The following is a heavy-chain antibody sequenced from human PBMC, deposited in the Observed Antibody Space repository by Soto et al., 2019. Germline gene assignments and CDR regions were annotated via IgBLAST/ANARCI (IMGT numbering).Heavy chain of an antibody. D-gene: IGHD4-17*01. V-gene: IGHV3-66*01. CDR3: ARNIPVTTLGY. J-gene: IGHJ4*02. CDR1: GFSVSNNY. Sequence: EVQLVESGGGLVQPGGSLRLSCAASGFSVSNNYMSWVRQAPGKGLECVSLIYSGGDTYYVDSVKGRFSISRDSSKNTLYLQMNSLRAEDSAVYYCARNIPVTTLGYWGQGTAVTVAS. CDR2: IYSGGDT.